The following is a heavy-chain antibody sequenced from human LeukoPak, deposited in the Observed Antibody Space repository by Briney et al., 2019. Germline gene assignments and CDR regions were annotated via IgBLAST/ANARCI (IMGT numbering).Heavy chain of an antibody. Sequence: GGSLRLSCAASGLTFSSHAMSWVRQAPGKGLEWVSGINWYGGPTGYVDSVKGRFTICRDHATNSLYLQMDSLRAEDTSLSHCARERLYRYFDSCGQRNLCTVSS. D-gene: IGHD3-16*02. CDR3: ARERLYRYFDS. CDR2: INWYGGPT. J-gene: IGHJ4*02. V-gene: IGHV3-20*01. CDR1: GLTFSSHA.